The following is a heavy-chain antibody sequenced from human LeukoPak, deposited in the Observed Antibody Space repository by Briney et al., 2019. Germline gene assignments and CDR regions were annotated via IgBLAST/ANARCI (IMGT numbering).Heavy chain of an antibody. D-gene: IGHD1-26*01. J-gene: IGHJ4*02. CDR3: AREDRLVGVSFDY. CDR2: INTDTWVP. Sequence: GASVKVSCKASGYSFTNYGLGWVRQAPGQGLEWMGWINTDTWVPTYAQGFTERSVFSLDTSVSTAYLQISALKADDTAVYFCAREDRLVGVSFDYWGQGTLVTVSS. CDR1: GYSFTNYG. V-gene: IGHV7-4-1*02.